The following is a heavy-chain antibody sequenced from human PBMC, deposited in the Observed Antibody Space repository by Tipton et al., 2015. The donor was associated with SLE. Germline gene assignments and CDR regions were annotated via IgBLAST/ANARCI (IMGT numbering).Heavy chain of an antibody. Sequence: TLSLTCIVSGGSISRGTYYWSWIRQHPGKGPEWIGYIYNSGGTYYNPSLKSRVTISIDTSKNQFSLKLSSVTAADTAVYYCVRLELPATKADYWGPGTLVTVSS. CDR3: VRLELPATKADY. D-gene: IGHD5-24*01. J-gene: IGHJ4*02. CDR1: GGSISRGTYY. CDR2: IYNSGGT. V-gene: IGHV4-30-4*08.